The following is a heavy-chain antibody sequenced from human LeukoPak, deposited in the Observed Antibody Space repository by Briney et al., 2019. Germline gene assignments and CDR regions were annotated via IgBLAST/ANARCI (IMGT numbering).Heavy chain of an antibody. CDR2: IYYSGNT. CDR1: GGSISSYY. Sequence: SETLSLTCTVFGGSISSYYWNWIRQPPGKGLEWIAYIYYSGNTNYNPSLKSRVTISVDTSKNQFSLKLSSVTAADTAVYYCARRVYYYDSSGYYFNYYMDVWGKGTTVTISS. D-gene: IGHD3-22*01. J-gene: IGHJ6*03. V-gene: IGHV4-59*08. CDR3: ARRVYYYDSSGYYFNYYMDV.